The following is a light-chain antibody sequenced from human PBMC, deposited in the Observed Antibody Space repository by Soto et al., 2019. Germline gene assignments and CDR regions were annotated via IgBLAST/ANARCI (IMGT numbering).Light chain of an antibody. CDR3: SSHAVDYLI. Sequence: QSALTQPPSASGSPGQSVTISCTGTGRDVGAYNYVSWYQQHPGKAPKLIVYEVNKRPSGVPDRFSGAKSGNTASLPVSGLQGDDEADYDCSSHAVDYLIFGGGTKVTVL. V-gene: IGLV2-8*01. J-gene: IGLJ2*01. CDR2: EVN. CDR1: GRDVGAYNY.